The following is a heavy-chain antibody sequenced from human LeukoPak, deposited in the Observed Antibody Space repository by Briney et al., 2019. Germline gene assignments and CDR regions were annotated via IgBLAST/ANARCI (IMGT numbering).Heavy chain of an antibody. CDR3: ARDDCSSTSCYGGRGLGY. CDR2: ISGSDGST. CDR1: RFTFSNYA. V-gene: IGHV3-23*01. Sequence: HPGGSLRLSCAASRFTFSNYAMSWVRQAPGKGLEWVSAISGSDGSTYYADSVKGRFTISRDNSKNTLYLQMNSLRAEDTAVYYCARDDCSSTSCYGGRGLGYWGQGTLVTVSS. J-gene: IGHJ4*02. D-gene: IGHD2-2*01.